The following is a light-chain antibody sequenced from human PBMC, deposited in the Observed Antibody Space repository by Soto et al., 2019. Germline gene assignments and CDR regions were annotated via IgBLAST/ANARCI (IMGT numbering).Light chain of an antibody. CDR3: QQYYTTLTWT. CDR1: QSVLYSSNNKNY. CDR2: WAS. Sequence: DIVMTQSPDSLAVSLGERATINCKSSQSVLYSSNNKNYLAWYQQKPGQPPKLLIYWASTRESGVPDRFSGSGSWTDFTLTISSLQAEDVAVYYCQQYYTTLTWTFGQGTKVQIK. V-gene: IGKV4-1*01. J-gene: IGKJ1*01.